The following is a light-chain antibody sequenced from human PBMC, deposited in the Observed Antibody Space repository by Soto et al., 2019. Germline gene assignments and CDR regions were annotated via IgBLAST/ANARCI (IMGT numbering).Light chain of an antibody. Sequence: QSALTQPASVSGSPGRSITISCTATSTDVGSYNYVSWYQHHPGKAPKLIIYEVTNRPSGVSARFSGSKSGNTASLTISGLQAEDEADYYCSSYTTSNTPFVFGTGTKLTVL. V-gene: IGLV2-14*01. J-gene: IGLJ1*01. CDR3: SSYTTSNTPFV. CDR1: STDVGSYNY. CDR2: EVT.